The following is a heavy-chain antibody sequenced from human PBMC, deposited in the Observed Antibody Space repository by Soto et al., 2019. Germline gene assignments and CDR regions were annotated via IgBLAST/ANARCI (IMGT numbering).Heavy chain of an antibody. CDR1: GFTFSSYA. V-gene: IGHV3-30-3*01. CDR2: ISYDGSNK. J-gene: IGHJ4*02. Sequence: QVQLVESGGDVVQPGRSLRLSCAASGFTFSSYAMHWVRQAPGKGLEWMAVISYDGSNKKYADSVKGRFSISRDNSENTLDLQMNSLRVEDTAVYYCARGGPDSSWPDFWGQGTLVTVSA. D-gene: IGHD6-13*01. CDR3: ARGGPDSSWPDF.